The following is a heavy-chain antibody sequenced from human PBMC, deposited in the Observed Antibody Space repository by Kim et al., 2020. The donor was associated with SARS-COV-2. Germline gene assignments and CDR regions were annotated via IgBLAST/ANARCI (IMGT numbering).Heavy chain of an antibody. CDR2: ISSDGSYQ. V-gene: IGHV3-30*18. D-gene: IGHD1-1*01. CDR3: ANQRQTGLWNFDL. J-gene: IGHJ2*01. Sequence: GGSLRLSCAASGFSFNTYAMHWVRQAPGKGLECVAVISSDGSYQYYADSVRGRFTISRDNSKNTLYLQMNSLRVEDTAVYHCANQRQTGLWNFDLWGRGTLVTVSS. CDR1: GFSFNTYA.